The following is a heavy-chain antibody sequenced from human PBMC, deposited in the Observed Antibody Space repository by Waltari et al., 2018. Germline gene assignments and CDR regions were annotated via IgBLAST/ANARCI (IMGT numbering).Heavy chain of an antibody. J-gene: IGHJ4*02. CDR3: ARAGYYRFDY. CDR2: INSDGSTT. CDR1: GFTFSNSW. V-gene: IGHV3-74*01. D-gene: IGHD3-22*01. Sequence: EVQLVESGGGLVQPGGSLRLSCEGSGFTFSNSWVHWVRQAPGKGLEWLSRINSDGSTTNYADSVKGRFTISRDNAKNTLYLEMNSLRAEDTAVYYCARAGYYRFDYWGQGTLVSDS.